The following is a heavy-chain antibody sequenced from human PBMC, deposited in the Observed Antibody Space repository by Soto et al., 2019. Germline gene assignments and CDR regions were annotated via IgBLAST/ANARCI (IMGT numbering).Heavy chain of an antibody. CDR1: GDSINGYS. J-gene: IGHJ4*02. CDR3: AGDYGSGSYRFDY. V-gene: IGHV4-59*01. D-gene: IGHD3-10*01. CDR2: IYNSGST. Sequence: SLTCTVSGDSINGYSWSWIRQPPGKGLEWIGYIYNSGSTTYNPSLKSRLTMSIDTSEKQFSLKLSSVTAADTAVYYCAGDYGSGSYRFDYWGQGALVTVSS.